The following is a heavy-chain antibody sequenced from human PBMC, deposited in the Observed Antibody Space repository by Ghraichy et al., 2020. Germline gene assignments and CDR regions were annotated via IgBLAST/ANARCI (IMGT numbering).Heavy chain of an antibody. Sequence: GESLNISCAASGFTFSSYSMNWVRQAPGKGLEWVSFISSRSNYIYYGDSVKGRFTISRDNAKKSLYLQMDSLRVEDTAVYYCARERGVAVAGTDYWGQGALVTVSS. CDR1: GFTFSSYS. J-gene: IGHJ4*02. CDR3: ARERGVAVAGTDY. D-gene: IGHD6-19*01. CDR2: ISSRSNYI. V-gene: IGHV3-21*01.